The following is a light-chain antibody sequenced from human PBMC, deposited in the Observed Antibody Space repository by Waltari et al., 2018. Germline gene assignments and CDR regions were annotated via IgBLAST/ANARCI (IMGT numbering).Light chain of an antibody. CDR1: SSDVGGYNY. V-gene: IGLV2-14*03. J-gene: IGLJ2*01. CDR2: DVS. CDR3: SSSTSTSTLA. Sequence: QSALTQPASVSGSPGQSITLSCTGTSSDVGGYNYVSWYQQHPGKAPKLMNYDVSNLPSGVSSRFSCSKSGNTASLTISGLQAEDEADYYCSSSTSTSTLAFGGGTKLTVL.